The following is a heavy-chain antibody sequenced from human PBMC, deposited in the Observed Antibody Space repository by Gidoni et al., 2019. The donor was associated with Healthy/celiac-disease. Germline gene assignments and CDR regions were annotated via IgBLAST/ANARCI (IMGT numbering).Heavy chain of an antibody. CDR3: ARHGFFPYSGSYSGLFDY. J-gene: IGHJ4*02. V-gene: IGHV4-39*01. CDR2: IYYSGST. Sequence: QLQLQESGPGLVKPSETLSLTCTVPGGSIRSSSYDWGWIRQRPGKGLEWIGSIYYSGSTYYNPSLKSRVTISVDTSKNQFSLKLSSVTAADTAVYYCARHGFFPYSGSYSGLFDYWGQGTLVTVSS. D-gene: IGHD1-26*01. CDR1: GGSIRSSSYD.